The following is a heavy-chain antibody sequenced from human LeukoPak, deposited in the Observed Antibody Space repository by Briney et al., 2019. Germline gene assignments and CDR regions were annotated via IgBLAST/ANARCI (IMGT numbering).Heavy chain of an antibody. CDR2: IYYSGST. J-gene: IGHJ5*02. D-gene: IGHD3-22*01. CDR3: ARGDYDSSGYYVGYNWFDP. V-gene: IGHV4-39*01. Sequence: SETLSLTCTVSGGSISSSSYYWGWIRQPPGKGLEWIGSIYYSGSTYYNPSLKSRVTVSVDTSKNQFSLKLSSVTAADTAVYYCARGDYDSSGYYVGYNWFDPWGQGTLVTVSS. CDR1: GGSISSSSYY.